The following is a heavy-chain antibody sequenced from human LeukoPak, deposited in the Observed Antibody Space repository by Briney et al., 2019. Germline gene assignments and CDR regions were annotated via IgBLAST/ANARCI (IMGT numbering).Heavy chain of an antibody. Sequence: PSQTLSLTCTVSGGSISSGGYYWSWVRQHPGKGLEWIGYIYYSGSTYYNPSLKSRVTISVDTSKNQFSLKLSSVTAADTAVYYCARGPTVIDPPAGFDYWGQGTLVTVSS. J-gene: IGHJ4*02. D-gene: IGHD3-16*02. V-gene: IGHV4-31*03. CDR3: ARGPTVIDPPAGFDY. CDR1: GGSISSGGYY. CDR2: IYYSGST.